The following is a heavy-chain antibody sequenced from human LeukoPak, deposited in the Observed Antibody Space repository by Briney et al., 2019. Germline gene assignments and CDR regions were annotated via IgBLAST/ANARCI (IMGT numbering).Heavy chain of an antibody. CDR2: IIPIFGTA. J-gene: IGHJ4*02. CDR1: GGTFSSYA. D-gene: IGHD6-13*01. Sequence: SVKVSCKASGGTFSSYAISWVRQAPGSGLEWMGGIIPIFGTANYAQKFQGRVTIAADESTSTAYMELSSLRSEDTAVYYCASIAAAGTGAHRDFDYWGQGTLVTVSS. V-gene: IGHV1-69*13. CDR3: ASIAAAGTGAHRDFDY.